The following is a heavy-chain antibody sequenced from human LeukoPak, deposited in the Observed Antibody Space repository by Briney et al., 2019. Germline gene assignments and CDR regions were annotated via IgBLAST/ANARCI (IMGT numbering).Heavy chain of an antibody. CDR2: ISAYNGNT. CDR3: ARGARGGIHGY. CDR1: GYTFTSYG. V-gene: IGHV1-18*01. Sequence: ASVKVSCKASGYTFTSYGISWVRQAPGQGLEWMGWISAYNGNTNYAQKFQGRVTMTRDTSISTAYMELSRLRSDDTAVYYCARGARGGIHGYWGQGTLVTVSS. J-gene: IGHJ4*02. D-gene: IGHD3-16*01.